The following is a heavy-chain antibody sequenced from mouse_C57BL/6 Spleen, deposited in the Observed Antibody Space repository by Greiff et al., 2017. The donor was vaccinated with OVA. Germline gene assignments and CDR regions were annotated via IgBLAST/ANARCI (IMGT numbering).Heavy chain of an antibody. CDR3: ATPNYYEFAY. D-gene: IGHD1-1*01. Sequence: QVQLKQSGAELMKPGASVKLSCKATGYTFTGSWIEWVKQRPGHGLEWIGEILPGSGSTNYNEEFKGKATFTADTSSNTAYMQLSSLTTEDSAIYYCATPNYYEFAYWGQGTLVTVSA. CDR1: GYTFTGSW. J-gene: IGHJ3*01. V-gene: IGHV1-9*01. CDR2: ILPGSGST.